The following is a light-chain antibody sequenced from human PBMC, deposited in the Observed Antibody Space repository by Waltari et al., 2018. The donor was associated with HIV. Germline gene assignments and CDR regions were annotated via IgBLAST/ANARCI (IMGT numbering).Light chain of an antibody. Sequence: SYVLTQPPSVSVAPGQTARITCGGNHIGDQSVHWYQQKPGQAPVLVVYDDSDRPSGIPERFSGSNSGNTATLTISGVEAGDEADYYCQVWDVVSDHVLFGGGTKLTVL. CDR2: DDS. J-gene: IGLJ3*02. CDR3: QVWDVVSDHVL. V-gene: IGLV3-21*02. CDR1: HIGDQS.